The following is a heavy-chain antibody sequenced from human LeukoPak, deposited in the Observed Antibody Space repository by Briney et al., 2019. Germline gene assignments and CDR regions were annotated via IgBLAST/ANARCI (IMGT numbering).Heavy chain of an antibody. V-gene: IGHV1-46*01. CDR2: INPSGGAT. CDR3: ARDRDRSGSDLFDY. Sequence: ASVKVSCKASGYTFTSYYVHWGRQAPGQGPEWMGIINPSGGATRYAQKFQGRVTMTRDMSTSTVYMDLSSLRSDDTALYYCARDRDRSGSDLFDYWGQGTLVTVSS. J-gene: IGHJ4*02. D-gene: IGHD3-22*01. CDR1: GYTFTSYY.